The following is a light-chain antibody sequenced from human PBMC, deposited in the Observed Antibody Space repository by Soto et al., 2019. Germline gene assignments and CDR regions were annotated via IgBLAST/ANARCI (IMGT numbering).Light chain of an antibody. CDR2: DVS. J-gene: IGLJ2*01. Sequence: QSALTQPRSVSGSPGQSVTISCTGTSSDVGGYNYVSWYQQHPGKAPKLMIYDVSKRPSGVPDRFSGSKSGNTASLTLSGLQAEDEADYYCCSYAGSYVVFGGGTKRTVL. V-gene: IGLV2-11*01. CDR3: CSYAGSYVV. CDR1: SSDVGGYNY.